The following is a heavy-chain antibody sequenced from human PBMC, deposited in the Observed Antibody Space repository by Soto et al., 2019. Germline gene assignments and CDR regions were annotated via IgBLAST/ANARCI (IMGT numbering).Heavy chain of an antibody. CDR3: AREAGGSGSYLNY. J-gene: IGHJ4*02. D-gene: IGHD1-26*01. CDR1: GGSFSGYY. V-gene: IGHV4-34*01. CDR2: INHSGST. Sequence: PSETLSLTCAVYGGSFSGYYWSWIRQPPGKALEWIGEINHSGSTNYNPSLKSRVTISVDTSKNQFSLRLSSVTAADTAVYYCAREAGGSGSYLNYWGQGTLVTVSS.